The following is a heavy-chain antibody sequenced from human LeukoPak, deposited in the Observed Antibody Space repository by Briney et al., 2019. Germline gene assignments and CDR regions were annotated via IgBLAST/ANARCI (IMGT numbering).Heavy chain of an antibody. CDR1: GESVSSNNAA. V-gene: IGHV6-1*01. J-gene: IGHJ4*02. Sequence: SQTRSLTCAISGESVSSNNAAWTWLRQSPSRGLEGLGRTYSRCKWFNDYAVFVKSGITINPDTSKNQFFLQLKSVTPEDTAVYYCAIEYLGGYLIYWGQGTLVTVSS. CDR3: AIEYLGGYLIY. D-gene: IGHD3-16*02. CDR2: TYSRCKWFN.